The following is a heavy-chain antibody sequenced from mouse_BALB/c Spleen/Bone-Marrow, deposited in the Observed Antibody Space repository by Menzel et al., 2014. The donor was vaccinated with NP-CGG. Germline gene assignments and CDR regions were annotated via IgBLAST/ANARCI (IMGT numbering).Heavy chain of an antibody. CDR3: ARGISYHFDY. CDR2: ILPGIST. CDR1: GYIFSSYW. V-gene: IGHV1-9*01. D-gene: IGHD5-1*01. J-gene: IGHJ2*02. Sequence: AQLQQSGAELMKPGASVKISCKATGYIFSSYWIEWVKQRPGHGLEWIGEILPGISTNYNEKFKGKATFTADTSSNTACMQHSSRPAEDSAVKYCARGISYHFDYWGQGTSLTVSS.